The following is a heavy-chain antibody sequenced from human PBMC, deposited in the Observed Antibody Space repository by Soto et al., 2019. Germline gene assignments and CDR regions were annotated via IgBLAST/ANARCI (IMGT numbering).Heavy chain of an antibody. CDR1: GYTFTSYC. Sequence: ASVKVSCKASGYTFTSYCISWVRQAPGQGLEWMGWISAYNGNTNYAQKLQGRVTMTTDTSTSTAYMELRSLRSDDTAVYYCARRRAAAGHYYYYGMDVWGQGTTVTVSS. J-gene: IGHJ6*02. V-gene: IGHV1-18*01. D-gene: IGHD6-13*01. CDR3: ARRRAAAGHYYYYGMDV. CDR2: ISAYNGNT.